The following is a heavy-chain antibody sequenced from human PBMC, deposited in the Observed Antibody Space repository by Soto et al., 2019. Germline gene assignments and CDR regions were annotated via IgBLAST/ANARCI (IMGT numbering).Heavy chain of an antibody. J-gene: IGHJ4*02. Sequence: LRLSCAVSGFNVMSYWMSWVRQAPGKGLEWVASVKEDGSELYYLHSVRGRFSISRDSAGNALHLTMNYLSADDTGVYFCARDIGFDYVNWGQGIPVTVSS. V-gene: IGHV3-7*01. D-gene: IGHD3-16*01. CDR3: ARDIGFDYVN. CDR1: GFNVMSYW. CDR2: VKEDGSEL.